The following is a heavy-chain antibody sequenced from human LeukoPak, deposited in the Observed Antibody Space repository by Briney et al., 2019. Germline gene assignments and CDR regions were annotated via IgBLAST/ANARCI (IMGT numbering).Heavy chain of an antibody. J-gene: IGHJ4*02. D-gene: IGHD1-26*01. V-gene: IGHV3-30*04. CDR2: ISYDGSNK. CDR3: AKPSGSGVDY. Sequence: GGSLRLSCAASGFTFSTYAIHWVRQAPGKGLEWVAVISYDGSNKFYTDSVKGRFIITRDNFKNTLYLQMNSLRLEDMAVYYCAKPSGSGVDYWGRGTRVTVSS. CDR1: GFTFSTYA.